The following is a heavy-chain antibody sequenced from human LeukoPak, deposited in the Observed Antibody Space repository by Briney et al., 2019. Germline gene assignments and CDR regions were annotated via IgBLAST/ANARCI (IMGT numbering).Heavy chain of an antibody. CDR1: GYTFTGYY. J-gene: IGHJ4*02. CDR2: INPNSGGT. D-gene: IGHD7-27*01. Sequence: DSVKVSCKASGYTFTGYYMHWVRQAPEEGLEWMGWINPNSGGTKDGQTFQGRVTMTRDTSISTVYMELTLLRSDDTAVYYCARGPATGDFDYWGQGTLVTVSS. CDR3: ARGPATGDFDY. V-gene: IGHV1-2*02.